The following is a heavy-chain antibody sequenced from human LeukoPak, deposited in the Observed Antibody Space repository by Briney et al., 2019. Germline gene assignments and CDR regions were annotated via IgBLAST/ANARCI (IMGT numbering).Heavy chain of an antibody. CDR2: FIPILGIA. Sequence: ASVKVCCTASGATFSSYAISWGRQAPGQGLEWLGRFIPILGIANYAQKFQGRVTITADKSTSTAYMWLSSLRSEDPAAYYCARAASPSGYYFRFDYWGQGTLVTVSS. CDR1: GATFSSYA. J-gene: IGHJ4*02. V-gene: IGHV1-69*04. D-gene: IGHD3-22*01. CDR3: ARAASPSGYYFRFDY.